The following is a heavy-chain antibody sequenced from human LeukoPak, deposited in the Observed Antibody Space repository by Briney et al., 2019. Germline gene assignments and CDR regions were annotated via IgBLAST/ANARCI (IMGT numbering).Heavy chain of an antibody. Sequence: PSETLSLTCTVSGGSISSSSDYWGWIRQPPGKGLEWIGRMYYSGSTYYNPYLKSRVPISVDTSKNQFSLKLSSVTAADTAVYYCARGAIVVVITSYYFDYWGQGTLVTVSS. CDR2: MYYSGST. CDR1: GGSISSSSDY. CDR3: ARGAIVVVITSYYFDY. D-gene: IGHD3-22*01. J-gene: IGHJ4*02. V-gene: IGHV4-39*07.